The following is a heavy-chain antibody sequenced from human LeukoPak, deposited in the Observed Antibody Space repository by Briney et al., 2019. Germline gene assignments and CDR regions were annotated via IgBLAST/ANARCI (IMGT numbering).Heavy chain of an antibody. V-gene: IGHV4-38-2*01. CDR3: ARNMSTEGWFDS. CDR2: IYNSVST. CDR1: DYSLTSGDY. Sequence: PSETLSLTCVVSDYSLTSGDYWAWIRQPPGKGLEWIGSIYNSVSTSYNPSLKSRVTMSVDPSKNQFSLNLRSVTAADTAVYFCARNMSTEGWFDSWGRGTLVTVSS. J-gene: IGHJ5*01. D-gene: IGHD5/OR15-5a*01.